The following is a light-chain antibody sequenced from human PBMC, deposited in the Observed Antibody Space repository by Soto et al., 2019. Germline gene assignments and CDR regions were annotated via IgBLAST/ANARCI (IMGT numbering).Light chain of an antibody. CDR2: AAS. Sequence: DIQMTQSPSSLSASVGDRVTITCRASQSINSYLNWYQQKPGKAPKLLYYAASSLQSGVPSRFSASGSGIDFTLTISSLQPEDFATYYCQQSYSTPLTSGQGTKVEIK. J-gene: IGKJ1*01. V-gene: IGKV1-39*01. CDR1: QSINSY. CDR3: QQSYSTPLT.